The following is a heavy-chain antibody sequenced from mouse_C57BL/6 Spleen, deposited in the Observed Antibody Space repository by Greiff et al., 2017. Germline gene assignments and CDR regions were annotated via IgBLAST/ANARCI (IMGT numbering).Heavy chain of an antibody. J-gene: IGHJ3*01. CDR3: AREASPYGYDGGWFAY. CDR2: IDPNSGGP. D-gene: IGHD2-2*01. V-gene: IGHV1-72*01. Sequence: QVQLQQSGAELVKPGASVKLSCKASGYTFTSYWMHWVKQRPGRGLEWIGRIDPNSGGPKYNEKFKSKATLTVDKPSSTAYMQLSSLTSEDSAVYYCAREASPYGYDGGWFAYWGQGTLVTVSA. CDR1: GYTFTSYW.